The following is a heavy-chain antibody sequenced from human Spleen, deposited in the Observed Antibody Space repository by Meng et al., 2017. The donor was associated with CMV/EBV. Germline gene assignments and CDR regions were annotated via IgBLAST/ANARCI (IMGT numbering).Heavy chain of an antibody. CDR3: ARDQYPRYCSSTSCRNYYYYGMDV. CDR2: IYYSGST. CDR1: GGSVSSGSYY. V-gene: IGHV4-61*01. D-gene: IGHD2-2*01. Sequence: SETLSLTCTVSGGSVSSGSYYWSWIRQPPGKGLEWIGYIYYSGSTNYNPSLKSRVTISVDTSKNQFSLKLSSVAAADTAVYYCARDQYPRYCSSTSCRNYYYYGMDVWGQGTTVTVSS. J-gene: IGHJ6*02.